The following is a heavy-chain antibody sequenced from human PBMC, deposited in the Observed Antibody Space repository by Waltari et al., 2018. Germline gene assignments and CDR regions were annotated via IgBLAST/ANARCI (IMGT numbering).Heavy chain of an antibody. CDR3: ARSPVATPGSWFDP. CDR1: GGTFSSHS. Sequence: QVQLVQSGAGVKKPGSSVKVSCKASGGTFSSHSVSWVRQAPGQGPEWLGRIIPILNISDYAQKFQGRVTFTADKSTNTAYMDLTSLRSEDTAIYYCARSPVATPGSWFDPWGQGTLITVSS. CDR2: IIPILNIS. V-gene: IGHV1-69*04. D-gene: IGHD1-1*01. J-gene: IGHJ5*02.